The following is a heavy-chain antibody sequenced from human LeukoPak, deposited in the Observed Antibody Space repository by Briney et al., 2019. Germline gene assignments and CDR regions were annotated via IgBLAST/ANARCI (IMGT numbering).Heavy chain of an antibody. D-gene: IGHD4-17*01. CDR1: GGSISGSY. CDR3: ARGIESYGDYGY. Sequence: SETLSLTCTVSGGSISGSYWSWIRQPPGKGLEWIAYMYNSGSTNYNPSLKSRVTISIDTSKNQFSLKLSSLTAADTAIYYCARGIESYGDYGYWGQGIPVTVSS. J-gene: IGHJ4*02. CDR2: MYNSGST. V-gene: IGHV4-59*01.